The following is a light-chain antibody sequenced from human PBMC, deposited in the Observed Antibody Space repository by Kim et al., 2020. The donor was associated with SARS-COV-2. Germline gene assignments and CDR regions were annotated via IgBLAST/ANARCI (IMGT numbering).Light chain of an antibody. CDR2: DAS. V-gene: IGKV3-11*01. J-gene: IGKJ5*01. Sequence: PGERATPSCRASHSVSSFLAWYQRKPGQAPRLLIYDASSRATVIPARFSGSGSGTDFTLTISSLEPEDFANYYCQQRHIWPITFGQGTRLEIK. CDR1: HSVSSF. CDR3: QQRHIWPIT.